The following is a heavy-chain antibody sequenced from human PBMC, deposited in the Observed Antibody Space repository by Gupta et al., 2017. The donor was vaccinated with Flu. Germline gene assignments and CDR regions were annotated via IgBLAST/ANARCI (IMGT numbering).Heavy chain of an antibody. Sequence: QVQLNESGPGLVQPSQTLSVTCNVAGGSIGISNYFWTWIRQHPGKDLEWIGYGYYSGTAYYNPSLKSRVSISIDTSENHFSLKLTSVTAADTATYYCARGITVFRGVISAFDVWGRGALVTVSS. V-gene: IGHV4-31*03. CDR3: ARGITVFRGVISAFDV. CDR2: GYYSGTA. D-gene: IGHD3-10*01. CDR1: GGSIGISNYF. J-gene: IGHJ4*02.